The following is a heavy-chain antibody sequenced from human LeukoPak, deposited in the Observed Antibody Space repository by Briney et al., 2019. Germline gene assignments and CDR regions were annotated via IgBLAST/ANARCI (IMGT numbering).Heavy chain of an antibody. CDR1: GFTFSSYW. CDR3: ARDYYDISGSPIDY. D-gene: IGHD3-22*01. Sequence: PGGSLRLSCAASGFTFSSYWMSWVRQAPGKGLEWVANIKQDGSEKYYVDSVKGRFTISRDNAKNSLYLQMNSLRAEDTAVYYCARDYYDISGSPIDYWGQGTLVTVSS. CDR2: IKQDGSEK. J-gene: IGHJ4*02. V-gene: IGHV3-7*01.